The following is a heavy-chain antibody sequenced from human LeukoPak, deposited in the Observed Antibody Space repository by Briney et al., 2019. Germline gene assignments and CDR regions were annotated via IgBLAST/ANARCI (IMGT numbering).Heavy chain of an antibody. CDR2: ISYDGGNK. CDR3: ARGKAGSFDVFDI. J-gene: IGHJ3*02. CDR1: GFTFSSYC. Sequence: GGSLRLSCAASGFTFSSYCMHWVRQAPGKGLEWVTVISYDGGNKYYADSVKGRFTISRDKSKNTLYLQMNSLRTEDPAMYFGARGKAGSFDVFDIWGRGTMVTVSS. D-gene: IGHD1-26*01. V-gene: IGHV3-30*03.